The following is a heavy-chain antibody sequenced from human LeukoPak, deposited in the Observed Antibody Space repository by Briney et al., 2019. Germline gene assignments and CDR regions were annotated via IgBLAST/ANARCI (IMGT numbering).Heavy chain of an antibody. J-gene: IGHJ3*02. Sequence: GASVTVSCTASGYTFTSYAMNWVRQAPGQGLEWKGWINTNTGNPTYAQGFTGRFVFSLDTSVSTAYLQISSLKAEDTAVYYCAGTYYYDSSGYHDAFDIWGQGTMVTVSS. V-gene: IGHV7-4-1*02. D-gene: IGHD3-22*01. CDR2: INTNTGNP. CDR1: GYTFTSYA. CDR3: AGTYYYDSSGYHDAFDI.